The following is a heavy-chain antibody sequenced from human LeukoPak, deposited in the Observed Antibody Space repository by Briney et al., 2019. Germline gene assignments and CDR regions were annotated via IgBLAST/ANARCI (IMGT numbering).Heavy chain of an antibody. CDR1: GFTFSSYW. CDR3: XXXXXXXXXXXXXXXXXXX. V-gene: IGHV3-7*01. Sequence: GGSLRLSCAASGFTFSSYWMSWVRQAPGKGLEWVANIKQDGSEKYYVEAVKGRFTISRDNAKNSLERQMNSRRARDTAVYDXXXXXXXXXXXXXXXXXXXXWGQGTTVTVSS. J-gene: IGHJ6*02. CDR2: IKQDGSEK.